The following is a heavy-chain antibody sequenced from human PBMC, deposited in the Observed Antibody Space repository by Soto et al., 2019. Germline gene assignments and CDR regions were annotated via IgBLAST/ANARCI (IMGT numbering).Heavy chain of an antibody. D-gene: IGHD4-4*01. CDR3: ARVNRWTTSVCDF. CDR1: GDSFSSYY. V-gene: IGHV4-59*01. CDR2: IYYSGST. J-gene: IGHJ4*02. Sequence: QVQLQESGPGLVKPSETLSLTCSVSGDSFSSYYWSWIRQSPGKGLEWIGYIYYSGSTNYNPSLKSRVTISLDASKKQSSLKLYSVTAAYTAVYYCARVNRWTTSVCDFWGQGTLVTVSS.